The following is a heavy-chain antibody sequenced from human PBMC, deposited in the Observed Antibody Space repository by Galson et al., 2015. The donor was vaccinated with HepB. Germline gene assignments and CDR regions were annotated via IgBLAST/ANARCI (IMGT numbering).Heavy chain of an antibody. Sequence: VKVSCKASGGTFSSYAISWVRQAPGQGLEWMGGIIPIFGTANYAQKFQGRVTITADESTSTAYMELSSLRSEDTAVYYCARGVEMATIGPFDYWGQGTLVTVSS. CDR2: IIPIFGTA. CDR1: GGTFSSYA. V-gene: IGHV1-69*01. CDR3: ARGVEMATIGPFDY. J-gene: IGHJ4*02. D-gene: IGHD5-24*01.